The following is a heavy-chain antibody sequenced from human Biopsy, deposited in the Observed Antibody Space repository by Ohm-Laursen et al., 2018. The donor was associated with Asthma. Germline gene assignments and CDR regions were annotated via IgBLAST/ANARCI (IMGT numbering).Heavy chain of an antibody. V-gene: IGHV4-39*01. CDR1: SGSGGYVRSGNYY. J-gene: IGHJ4*02. CDR3: VRHHYSSSWSTFDY. CDR2: MYHSGSP. Sequence: SETLSLTCSLSSGSGGYVRSGNYYWGWIRQPPGKGMEWIGSMYHSGSPYYHPSLKSRATISVDTSKNQLSLKMSSVTAADTAVYFCVRHHYSSSWSTFDYWGQGALVTVSS. D-gene: IGHD3-22*01.